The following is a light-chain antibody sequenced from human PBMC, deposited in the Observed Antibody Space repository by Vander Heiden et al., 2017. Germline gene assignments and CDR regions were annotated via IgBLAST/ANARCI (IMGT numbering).Light chain of an antibody. CDR1: QSLSSW. V-gene: IGKV1-5*03. J-gene: IGKJ2*01. CDR3: QQYYNYPFT. Sequence: DIQMTQSPSTLSASVGDRVTITCRASQSLSSWLAWYQQKPGKAPKLLVYKASTLQTGVPSRFSGSASGTEFSLTISSLQPDDFATYYCQQYYNYPFTFGLGTKVEIQ. CDR2: KAS.